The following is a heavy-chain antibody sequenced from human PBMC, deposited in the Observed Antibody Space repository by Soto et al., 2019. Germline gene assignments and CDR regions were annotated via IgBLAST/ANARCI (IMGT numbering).Heavy chain of an antibody. D-gene: IGHD3-10*01. J-gene: IGHJ4*02. CDR1: GGSFSGYY. Sequence: QVHLQQWGAGLLKPSETLSLTCAVYGGSFSGYYWTYIRQPPGKGLEWIGDINHSGSTNYNPSLKSRFTISVDTSKNPFSLKLSSVTAQDTAVYYCARAYDFTIDYWGQGPLVTVSA. CDR2: INHSGST. V-gene: IGHV4-34*01. CDR3: ARAYDFTIDY.